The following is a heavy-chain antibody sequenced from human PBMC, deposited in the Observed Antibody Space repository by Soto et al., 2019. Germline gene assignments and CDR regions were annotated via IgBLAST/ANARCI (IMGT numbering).Heavy chain of an antibody. CDR2: ISSSSSTI. V-gene: IGHV3-48*02. Sequence: PGGSLSLSCAASGFTFSSYSMNWVRQAPGKGLEWVSYISSSSSTIYYADSVKGRFTISRDNAKNSLYLQMNSLRDEDTAVYYCARKNTYYYDSSGRMDVWGQGTTVTVSS. CDR1: GFTFSSYS. J-gene: IGHJ6*02. D-gene: IGHD3-22*01. CDR3: ARKNTYYYDSSGRMDV.